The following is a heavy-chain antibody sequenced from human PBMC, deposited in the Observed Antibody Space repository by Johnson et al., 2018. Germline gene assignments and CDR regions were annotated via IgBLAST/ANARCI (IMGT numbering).Heavy chain of an antibody. V-gene: IGHV3-30*18. CDR1: GFTFSAYG. J-gene: IGHJ1*01. D-gene: IGHD6-13*01. CDR3: AKDLEIDAVGTGGYFHH. Sequence: QVQLVQSGGGVVQPGRSLRLSCAASGFTFSAYGIHWVRQAPGKGLEWVAVISYDGSNKYFADSVKGRFTISRDNSKNTLYLQMNSLRAEGTAVYYCAKDLEIDAVGTGGYFHHWGQGTLVTVSS. CDR2: ISYDGSNK.